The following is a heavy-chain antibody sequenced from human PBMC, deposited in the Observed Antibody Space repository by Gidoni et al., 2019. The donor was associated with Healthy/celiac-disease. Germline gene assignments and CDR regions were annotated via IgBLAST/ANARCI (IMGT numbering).Heavy chain of an antibody. Sequence: QVQLQQWGAGLLKPSEPLSLTCSVYGGSFSGYYWSWIRQPPGKGMEWIGEIKHSGSNNYNPSLKSRVNISVDTAKNQFSLKLSSVTDADTAVYYCARDGAIDYWGQGTLVTVSS. V-gene: IGHV4-34*01. J-gene: IGHJ4*02. D-gene: IGHD4-17*01. CDR3: ARDGAIDY. CDR1: GGSFSGYY. CDR2: IKHSGSN.